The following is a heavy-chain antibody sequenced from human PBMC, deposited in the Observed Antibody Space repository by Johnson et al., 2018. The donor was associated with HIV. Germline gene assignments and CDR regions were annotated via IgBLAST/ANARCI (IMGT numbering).Heavy chain of an antibody. CDR1: GFTFSSYA. CDR3: AGGQGTGTDAFDI. D-gene: IGHD3/OR15-3a*01. V-gene: IGHV3-30*02. CDR2: IRYDGSNK. J-gene: IGHJ3*02. Sequence: QVQLVESGGGVVQPGRSLRLSCAASGFTFSSYAMHWVRQAPGKGLEWVAFIRYDGSNKYYADSVKGRFTISRDISKNTLYLQMNSLRAEDTAVYFCAGGQGTGTDAFDIWGQGTLVTVSS.